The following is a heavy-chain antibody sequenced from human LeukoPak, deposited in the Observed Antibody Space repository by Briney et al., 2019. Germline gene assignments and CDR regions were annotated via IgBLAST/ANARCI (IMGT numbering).Heavy chain of an antibody. CDR1: GFTFSSYG. CDR3: ANGYCTNGVCYPYYYYYMDV. D-gene: IGHD2-8*01. Sequence: GGSLRLSCAASGFTFSSYGMHWVRQAPGKGLEWVAVVSYDGSNKYYADSVKGRFTISRDNSKNTLYLQMNSLRAEDTAVYYCANGYCTNGVCYPYYYYYMDVWGKGTTVTVSS. J-gene: IGHJ6*03. V-gene: IGHV3-30*18. CDR2: VSYDGSNK.